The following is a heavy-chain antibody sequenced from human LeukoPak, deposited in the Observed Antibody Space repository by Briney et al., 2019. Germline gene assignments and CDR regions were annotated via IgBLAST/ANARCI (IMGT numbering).Heavy chain of an antibody. J-gene: IGHJ4*02. D-gene: IGHD3-22*01. V-gene: IGHV4-39*01. CDR3: ARTYYYDSSFFDY. CDR2: IYYSGST. CDR1: GGSISSSSYY. Sequence: SETLSLTCTVSGGSISSSSYYWGWIRQTPGKGLEWIGSIYYSGSTYYNPSLKSRVTISVDTSKNQFSLKLSSVTAADTAVYYCARTYYYDSSFFDYWGQGTLVTVSS.